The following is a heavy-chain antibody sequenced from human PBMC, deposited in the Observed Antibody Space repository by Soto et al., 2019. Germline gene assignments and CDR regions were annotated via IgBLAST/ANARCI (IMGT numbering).Heavy chain of an antibody. D-gene: IGHD5-18*01. CDR3: ARIYSSFDY. Sequence: GGSLRLSCAASGFTFSSYAMHWVRQAPGKGLEWVAVISYDGSNKYYADSVKGRFTIPRDNSKNTLYLQMNSLRAEDTAVYYCARIYSSFDYWGQGNLVTVSS. J-gene: IGHJ4*02. CDR1: GFTFSSYA. CDR2: ISYDGSNK. V-gene: IGHV3-30-3*01.